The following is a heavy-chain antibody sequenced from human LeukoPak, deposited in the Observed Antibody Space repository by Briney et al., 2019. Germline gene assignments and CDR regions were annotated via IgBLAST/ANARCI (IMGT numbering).Heavy chain of an antibody. J-gene: IGHJ4*02. D-gene: IGHD6-13*01. CDR3: ARGRVRYSSSSVPFDY. CDR2: INPNSGGT. CDR1: GYTFTGYY. V-gene: IGHV1-2*04. Sequence: GASVKVSCKASGYTFTGYYMHWVRQAPGQGLEWMGWINPNSGGTNYAQKFQGWVTMTRDTSISTAYMELSRLRSDDTAVYYCARGRVRYSSSSVPFDYWGQGTLVTVSS.